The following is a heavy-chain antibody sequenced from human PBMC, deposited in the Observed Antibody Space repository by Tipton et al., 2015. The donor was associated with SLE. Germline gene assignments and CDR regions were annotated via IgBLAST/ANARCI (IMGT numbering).Heavy chain of an antibody. D-gene: IGHD6-19*01. CDR2: IYTSGST. Sequence: TLSLTCAVYGGSFSGYHWTWIRQPPGQGLEWIGRIYTSGSTNYNPSLKSRVTMSVDTSKNQFSLKLSSVTAADTAAYYCARDHPVAGPFDYWGQGTLVTVSS. CDR3: ARDHPVAGPFDY. J-gene: IGHJ4*02. V-gene: IGHV4-59*10. CDR1: GGSFSGYH.